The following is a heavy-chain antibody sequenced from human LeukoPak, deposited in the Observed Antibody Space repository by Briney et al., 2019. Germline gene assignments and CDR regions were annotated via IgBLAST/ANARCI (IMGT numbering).Heavy chain of an antibody. CDR1: GFSFDDYA. D-gene: IGHD3-22*01. CDR2: ISWNSGAI. V-gene: IGHV3-9*01. CDR3: AKGDYDSSGYYGSIDY. J-gene: IGHJ4*02. Sequence: GGSLRLSCAAYGFSFDDYAMHWVRQAPGKGLEWVSGISWNSGAIGYADSVKGRFTISRDNAKNSLYLQMNSLRAEDTALYYCAKGDYDSSGYYGSIDYWGQGTLVTVSS.